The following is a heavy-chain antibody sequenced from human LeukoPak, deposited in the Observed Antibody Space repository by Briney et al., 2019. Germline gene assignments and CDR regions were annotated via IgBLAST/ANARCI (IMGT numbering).Heavy chain of an antibody. CDR1: GFTFSSYG. CDR3: VRDARIQHYYFDY. CDR2: IWYDGDNK. J-gene: IGHJ4*02. V-gene: IGHV3-33*01. D-gene: IGHD5-18*01. Sequence: PGRSLRLSCAASGFTFSSYGMHWVRQAPGEGLEWVAVIWYDGDNKYYADSVKGRFTISRDNSKNTLYVQMNSLRAEDTAVYYCVRDARIQHYYFDYWGQGTLVTVSS.